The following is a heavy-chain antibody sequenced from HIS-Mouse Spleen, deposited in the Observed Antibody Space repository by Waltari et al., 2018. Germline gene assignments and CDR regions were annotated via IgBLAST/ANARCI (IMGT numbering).Heavy chain of an antibody. J-gene: IGHJ6*02. CDR3: AKISWDYYGMDV. V-gene: IGHV3-23*01. CDR1: GFTFSSYA. CDR2: ISGSGGST. Sequence: EVQLLESGGGLVQPGGSLRLSCAASGFTFSSYAMSWVRQAPGKGLEWVSAISGSGGSTYYADSVKGRFTISRDNSKNTLYLQMNSLRAEDTVVYYCAKISWDYYGMDVWGQGTTVTVSS.